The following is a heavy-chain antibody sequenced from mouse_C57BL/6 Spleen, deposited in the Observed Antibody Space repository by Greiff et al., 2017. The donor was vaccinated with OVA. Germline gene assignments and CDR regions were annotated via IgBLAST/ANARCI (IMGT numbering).Heavy chain of an antibody. V-gene: IGHV1-82*01. CDR3: ARSRDWPWYFDV. CDR2: IYPGDGDT. CDR1: GYAFSSSW. J-gene: IGHJ1*03. Sequence: QVQLQQSGPELVKPGASVKISCKASGYAFSSSWMNWVKQRPGKGLEWIGRIYPGDGDTNYNGKFKGKATLTADKSSSTAYMQLSSLTSEDSAVYFCARSRDWPWYFDVWGTGTTVTVSS. D-gene: IGHD3-3*01.